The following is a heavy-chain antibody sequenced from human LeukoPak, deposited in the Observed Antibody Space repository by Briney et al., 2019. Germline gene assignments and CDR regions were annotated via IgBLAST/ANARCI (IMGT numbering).Heavy chain of an antibody. D-gene: IGHD6-19*01. V-gene: IGHV1-2*02. J-gene: IGHJ4*02. CDR1: GYTFTGYY. CDR2: INPNSGGT. Sequence: PSLKLSCKASGYTFTGYYMHWVRQAPGQGLEWMGWINPNSGGTNYTQRFQGRVTMTRDTSVSTAYMELSRLRSDDTAVYYCAREEPVAATGPDYWGQGTLVTVSS. CDR3: AREEPVAATGPDY.